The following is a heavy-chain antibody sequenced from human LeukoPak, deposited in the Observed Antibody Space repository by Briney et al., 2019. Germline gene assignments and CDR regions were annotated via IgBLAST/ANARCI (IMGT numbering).Heavy chain of an antibody. V-gene: IGHV3-23*01. CDR1: GFTFSDYT. CDR3: ARAMMVVANLWGVYDY. CDR2: LSGSGGTT. D-gene: IGHD3-22*01. J-gene: IGHJ4*02. Sequence: GGSLRLSGAASGFTFSDYTINWVRQAPGKGREWVSSLSGSGGTTYYADSVKGRFTISRDNSKNTLYLQMDSLRAEDTAVYFCARAMMVVANLWGVYDYWGQGTLVTVSS.